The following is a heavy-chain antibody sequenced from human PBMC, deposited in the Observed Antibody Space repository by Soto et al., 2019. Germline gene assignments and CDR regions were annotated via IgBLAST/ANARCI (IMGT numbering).Heavy chain of an antibody. CDR1: GGSFSGYY. J-gene: IGHJ4*02. D-gene: IGHD6-6*01. CDR2: INHSGST. Sequence: QVQLQQWGAGLLKPSETLSLTFAVYGGSFSGYYWSWIRQPPGKGREWRGEINHSGSTNYNPSLKTRVTTSVDTSKNQFSLKLSSVTAADTAVYYCARTVDSIAARGFDYWGQGTLVTVFS. V-gene: IGHV4-34*01. CDR3: ARTVDSIAARGFDY.